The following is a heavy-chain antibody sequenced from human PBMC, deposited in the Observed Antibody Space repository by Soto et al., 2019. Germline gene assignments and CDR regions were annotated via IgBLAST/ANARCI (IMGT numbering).Heavy chain of an antibody. V-gene: IGHV4-30-4*08. CDR1: GVSISSGFYY. CDR2: INHSGST. D-gene: IGHD4-17*01. Sequence: SETLSLTCTVSGVSISSGFYYCTWIRQPPGTGLEWIGEINHSGSTNYNPSLKSRVTISVDTSKNQFSLDLSSVTAADTAVYYCATMGTPVTGLYYFDYWGQGTLVTVPS. J-gene: IGHJ4*02. CDR3: ATMGTPVTGLYYFDY.